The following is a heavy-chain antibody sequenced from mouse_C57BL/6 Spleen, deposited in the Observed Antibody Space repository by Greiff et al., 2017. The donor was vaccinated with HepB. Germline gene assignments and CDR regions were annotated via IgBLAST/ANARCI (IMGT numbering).Heavy chain of an antibody. V-gene: IGHV2-2*01. D-gene: IGHD1-1*01. CDR1: GFSLTSYG. Sequence: QVQLQQSGPGLVQPSQSLSITCTVSGFSLTSYGVHWVRQSPGKGLEWLGVIWSGGSTDYNAAFISRLSISKDNSKSQVFFKMNSLQADDTAIYYCARNVRTTVVAQGYFDVWGTGTTVTVSS. CDR2: IWSGGST. J-gene: IGHJ1*03. CDR3: ARNVRTTVVAQGYFDV.